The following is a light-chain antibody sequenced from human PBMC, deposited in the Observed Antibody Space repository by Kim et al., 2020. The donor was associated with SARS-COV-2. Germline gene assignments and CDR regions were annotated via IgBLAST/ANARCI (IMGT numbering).Light chain of an antibody. CDR1: SSDVGNYNL. V-gene: IGLV2-23*02. CDR2: EVS. CDR3: CSYAGSSTFVV. J-gene: IGLJ2*01. Sequence: QSSTISCTGTSSDVGNYNLVSWYRQRPGKAPKLIIFEVSKRPSGVSDRFSGSKSGDTASLTISGLQAEDEGDYYCCSYAGSSTFVVFGGGTQLTVL.